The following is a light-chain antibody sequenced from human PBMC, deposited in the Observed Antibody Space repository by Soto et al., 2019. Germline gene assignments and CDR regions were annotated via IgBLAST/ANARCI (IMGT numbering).Light chain of an antibody. V-gene: IGKV3-11*01. Sequence: EIVMTQSPATLSVSPGERATLSCRASQSVSIKLAWYQQRPGQAPRLLIYDASNRATGIPARFSGSGSGTDFTLTISGLEPEDFAVYYCQQRSNWPPLTFGGGTKVDIK. CDR3: QQRSNWPPLT. J-gene: IGKJ4*01. CDR2: DAS. CDR1: QSVSIK.